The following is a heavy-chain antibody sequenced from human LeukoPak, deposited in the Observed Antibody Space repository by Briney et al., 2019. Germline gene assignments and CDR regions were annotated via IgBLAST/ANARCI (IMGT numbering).Heavy chain of an antibody. D-gene: IGHD6-13*01. CDR2: INSDGSST. CDR1: GFTFSSYW. CDR3: ARGDSSSWYGAFDI. Sequence: PGGSLRLSCAASGFTFSSYWMHWVRQAPGKGLVWVSRINSDGSSTSYAASVKGRFTISRDNAKNTLYLQMNSLRAEDTAVYYCARGDSSSWYGAFDIWGQGTMVTVSS. V-gene: IGHV3-74*01. J-gene: IGHJ3*02.